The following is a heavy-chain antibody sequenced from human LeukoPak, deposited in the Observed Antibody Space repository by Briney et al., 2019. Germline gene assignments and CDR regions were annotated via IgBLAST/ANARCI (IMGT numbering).Heavy chain of an antibody. V-gene: IGHV3-30*03. CDR1: GITLSTYG. D-gene: IGHD5-24*01. Sequence: PGGSLRLSCSASGITLSTYGMHWVRRAPGKGLEWVGLISYDGREKYSADSVKGRFTISRDNSENMIYLQMSSLRAEDTAVYYCATGPTSYGSGCPENWGQGTLVSVSS. CDR3: ATGPTSYGSGCPEN. J-gene: IGHJ4*02. CDR2: ISYDGREK.